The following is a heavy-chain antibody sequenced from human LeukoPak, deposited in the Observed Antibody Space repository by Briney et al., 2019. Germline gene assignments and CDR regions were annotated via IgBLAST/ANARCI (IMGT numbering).Heavy chain of an antibody. J-gene: IGHJ5*02. D-gene: IGHD3-9*01. V-gene: IGHV4-34*01. CDR1: GGSFSGYY. CDR2: INHSGCT. CDR3: ASPLRYFDWLP. Sequence: SETLSLTCAVYGGSFSGYYWSWIRQPPGKGLEWIGEINHSGCTNYNPSLKSRVTISVDTSKNQFSLKLSSVTAADTAVYYCASPLRYFDWLPWGQGTLVTVSS.